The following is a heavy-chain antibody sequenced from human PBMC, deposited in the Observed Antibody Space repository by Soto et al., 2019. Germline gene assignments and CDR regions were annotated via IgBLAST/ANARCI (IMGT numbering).Heavy chain of an antibody. J-gene: IGHJ3*02. CDR3: ARDSSGYYYPHDAFDI. CDR2: ISAYNGNT. CDR1: GYTFTSYG. Sequence: SVKVSCKASGYTFTSYGISWVRQAPGQGLEWMGWISAYNGNTNYAQKLQGRVTMTTDTSTSTAYMELRSLRSGDTTVYYCARDSSGYYYPHDAFDIWGQGTMVTVSS. D-gene: IGHD3-22*01. V-gene: IGHV1-18*01.